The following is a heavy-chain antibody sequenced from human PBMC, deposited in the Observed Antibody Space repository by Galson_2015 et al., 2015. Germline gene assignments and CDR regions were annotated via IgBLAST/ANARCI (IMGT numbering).Heavy chain of an antibody. D-gene: IGHD3-3*01. V-gene: IGHV1-2*04. J-gene: IGHJ6*03. CDR3: ARAGGVVTAGGSRGRLYYMDV. CDR2: INPNSGDT. Sequence: SVKVSCKASGYTFTDHYIQWVRQAPGQGPEWMGWINPNSGDTNYAQKFQGWVTMTRDTSISTAYMELSRLRTDDTAVYYCARAGGVVTAGGSRGRLYYMDVWGEGTTVTVSS. CDR1: GYTFTDHY.